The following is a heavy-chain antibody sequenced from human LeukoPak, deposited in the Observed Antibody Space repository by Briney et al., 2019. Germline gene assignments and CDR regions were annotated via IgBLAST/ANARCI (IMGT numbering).Heavy chain of an antibody. J-gene: IGHJ4*02. Sequence: SETLSLTCTVSGGSISSYCWSWIRKPPGKGLEWIGYIYTSGSTNHNPSLKSRVTMSVDMSKNQVSLKLSSATAADTAVYYCAGLPKHSRSWYFDSWGQGTLVTVS. CDR3: AGLPKHSRSWYFDS. CDR2: IYTSGST. D-gene: IGHD6-13*01. V-gene: IGHV4-4*09. CDR1: GGSISSYC.